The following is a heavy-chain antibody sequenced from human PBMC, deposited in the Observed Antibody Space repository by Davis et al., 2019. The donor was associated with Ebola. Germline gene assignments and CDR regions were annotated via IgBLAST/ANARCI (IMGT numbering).Heavy chain of an antibody. CDR3: ARQTYSGSGSGFDP. J-gene: IGHJ5*02. CDR2: VYYSGTT. V-gene: IGHV4-39*01. CDR1: GGSISSSSYY. Sequence: MPSETLSLTCTVSGGSISSSSYYWGWVRQPPGKGLEWVGTVYYSGTTYYNPSLKSRLAISVDTSRNQFSLRLRSVTATDTAVYYCARQTYSGSGSGFDPWGPGTLVTVSS. D-gene: IGHD3-10*01.